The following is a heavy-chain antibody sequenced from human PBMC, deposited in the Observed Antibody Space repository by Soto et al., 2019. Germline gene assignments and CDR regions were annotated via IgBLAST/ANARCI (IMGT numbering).Heavy chain of an antibody. V-gene: IGHV4-59*08. CDR2: IYYSGST. Sequence: PSETLSLTCSVSGGSISSYYWSWIRQPPGKGPEWIGYIYYSGSTNYNPSLKSRVTISVDTSKNQFSLKLSSVTAADTAVYYCARRYGGTFDYWGQGTLVTVSS. D-gene: IGHD2-15*01. CDR3: ARRYGGTFDY. CDR1: GGSISSYY. J-gene: IGHJ4*02.